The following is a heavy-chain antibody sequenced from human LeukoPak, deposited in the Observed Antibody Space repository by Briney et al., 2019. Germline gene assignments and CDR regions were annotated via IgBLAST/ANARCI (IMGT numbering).Heavy chain of an antibody. Sequence: PSETLSLTCTVSGGSHSNYYWTWIRQPPGKGLEWIAYIFYSGSTNYNPSLKSRVTISVDTSRNQFSLKLNSVTAADTAVYYCARLRGNYFPDYWGQGTLVTVSS. CDR2: IFYSGST. D-gene: IGHD4-11*01. V-gene: IGHV4-59*01. J-gene: IGHJ4*02. CDR3: ARLRGNYFPDY. CDR1: GGSHSNYY.